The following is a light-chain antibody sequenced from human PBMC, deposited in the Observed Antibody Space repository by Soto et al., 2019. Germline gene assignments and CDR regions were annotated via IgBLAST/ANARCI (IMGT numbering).Light chain of an antibody. CDR1: QSVSSSD. CDR3: HQDGISPPT. Sequence: EVMVTQSAGTLSLYTRERATLSCMASQSVSSSDLAWYQQKPGQAPRLLISGASNRATGTPDRFSGSGSGTDFTLTITSLEPEDFAVFYCHQDGISPPTFGQGTKV. CDR2: GAS. J-gene: IGKJ1*01. V-gene: IGKV3-20*01.